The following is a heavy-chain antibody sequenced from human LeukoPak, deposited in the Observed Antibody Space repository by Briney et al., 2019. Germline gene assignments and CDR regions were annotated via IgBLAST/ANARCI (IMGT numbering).Heavy chain of an antibody. J-gene: IGHJ4*02. V-gene: IGHV3-21*01. CDR3: ARFFGRHSSGWYADY. D-gene: IGHD6-19*01. Sequence: GGSLRLSCAASGFTFSSYSMNWVRQAPGKGLEWVSSISSSSYIYYADSVKGRFTISRDNAKNSLYLQMNSLRAEDTAVYYCARFFGRHSSGWYADYWGQGTLVTVSS. CDR1: GFTFSSYS. CDR2: ISSSSYI.